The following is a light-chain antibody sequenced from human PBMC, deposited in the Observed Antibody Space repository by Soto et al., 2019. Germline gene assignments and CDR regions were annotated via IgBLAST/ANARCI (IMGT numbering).Light chain of an antibody. J-gene: IGKJ1*01. Sequence: DIQMTQSPSSLSASVGDRVTITCRASQSIRTSLNWYQQKAGKAPELLIYAASNLQSGVPSRLSGSGSGTDFSLIISTLQPEDFATYYCQQSYSSVTFGQGTKVDIK. V-gene: IGKV1-39*01. CDR3: QQSYSSVT. CDR2: AAS. CDR1: QSIRTS.